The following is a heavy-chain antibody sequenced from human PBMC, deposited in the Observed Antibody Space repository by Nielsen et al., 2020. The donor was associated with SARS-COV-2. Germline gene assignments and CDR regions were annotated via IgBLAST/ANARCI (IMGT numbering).Heavy chain of an antibody. CDR2: ISAYNGNT. CDR1: GYTFTSYG. CDR3: ARGGDDILTGYHEPFYYYYYGMDV. Sequence: ASVKVSCKASGYTFTSYGISWVRQAPGQGLEWMGWISAYNGNTNYAQKLQGRVTMTTDTSTSTAYMELRSLRSDDTAVYYCARGGDDILTGYHEPFYYYYYGMDVWGQGTTVTVSS. D-gene: IGHD3-9*01. V-gene: IGHV1-18*01. J-gene: IGHJ6*02.